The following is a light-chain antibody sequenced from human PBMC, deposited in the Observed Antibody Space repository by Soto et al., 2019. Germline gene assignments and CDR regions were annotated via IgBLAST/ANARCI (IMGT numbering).Light chain of an antibody. J-gene: IGLJ2*01. CDR2: DVS. V-gene: IGLV2-11*01. CDR1: SSDIGHYNS. CDR3: CSYAGGYTVL. Sequence: QSALTQPRSVSGSPGQSVTISCTGTSSDIGHYNSVSWYQHHPGEAPRLMMCDVSKRPSGVPDRFSGSKSGNTASLTIFGLQSEDEADYYCCSYAGGYTVLFGGGTQLTVL.